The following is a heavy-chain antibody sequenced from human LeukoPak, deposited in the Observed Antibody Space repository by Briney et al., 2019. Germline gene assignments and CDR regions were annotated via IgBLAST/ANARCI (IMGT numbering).Heavy chain of an antibody. D-gene: IGHD3-3*01. Sequence: PGGSLRLSCAASGFTFSSYWMHWVRQAPGKGLVWVSRINSDGSSTSYADSVKGRFTISRDNAKNTLYLQMNSLRAEDTAVYYCASWAGNTQSDSWSGPFDYWGQGTLVTVSS. CDR3: ASWAGNTQSDSWSGPFDY. CDR1: GFTFSSYW. J-gene: IGHJ4*02. CDR2: INSDGSST. V-gene: IGHV3-74*01.